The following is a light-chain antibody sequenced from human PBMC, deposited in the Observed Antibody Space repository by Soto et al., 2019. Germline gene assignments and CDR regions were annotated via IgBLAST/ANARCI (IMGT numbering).Light chain of an antibody. CDR1: QSVSSN. CDR3: QQYNNWPRT. V-gene: IGKV3-15*01. Sequence: EIGMTQSPATLSVSPGERATLYCRASQSVSSNLAWYQQKPGQAPRLLIYGASTRATGIPARFSGSGSGTEFTLTISSLQSEDFGVYYCQQYNNWPRTFGQGTKVDIK. J-gene: IGKJ1*01. CDR2: GAS.